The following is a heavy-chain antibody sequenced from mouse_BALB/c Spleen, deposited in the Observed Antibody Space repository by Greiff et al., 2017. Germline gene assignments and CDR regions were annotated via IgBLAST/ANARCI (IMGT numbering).Heavy chain of an antibody. J-gene: IGHJ2*01. D-gene: IGHD2-2*01. CDR1: GYSFTSCYF. Sequence: EVKLQESGPGLVKPSQSLSLTCSVTGYSFTSCYFRNWIRQLPGNKLGWMGYISYDGSNNYNPSLKNRITITRDTSKNQIFLKLNSVTTEDTATYYCARVYGYADFDYWGQGTTLTVSS. V-gene: IGHV3-6*02. CDR3: ARVYGYADFDY. CDR2: ISYDGSN.